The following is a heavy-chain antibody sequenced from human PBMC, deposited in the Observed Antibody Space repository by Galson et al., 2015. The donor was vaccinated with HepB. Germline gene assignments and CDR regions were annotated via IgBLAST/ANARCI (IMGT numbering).Heavy chain of an antibody. Sequence: ETLSLTCAVYGGSFSGYYWSWIRQPPGKGLEWIGEINHSGSTNYNPSLKSRVTISVDTSKNQFSLKLSSVTAADTAVYYCARGGYGRYYYGMDVWGQGTTVTVSS. J-gene: IGHJ6*02. D-gene: IGHD6-13*01. CDR3: ARGGYGRYYYGMDV. CDR2: INHSGST. V-gene: IGHV4-34*01. CDR1: GGSFSGYY.